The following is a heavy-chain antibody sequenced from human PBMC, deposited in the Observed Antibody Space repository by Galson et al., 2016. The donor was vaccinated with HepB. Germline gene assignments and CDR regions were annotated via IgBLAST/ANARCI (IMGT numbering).Heavy chain of an antibody. J-gene: IGHJ3*02. V-gene: IGHV1-3*01. CDR2: INAGNGNT. CDR3: ARLWTGDTSYDAFDI. D-gene: IGHD3/OR15-3a*01. Sequence: SVKVSCKASGNSFSNYAMHWVRQAPGQSLEWMGWINAGNGNTKYSEKFHDRVTLTRETSARTAYMELSSLRSEDTAVYFCARLWTGDTSYDAFDIWGQGKMVSVSS. CDR1: GNSFSNYA.